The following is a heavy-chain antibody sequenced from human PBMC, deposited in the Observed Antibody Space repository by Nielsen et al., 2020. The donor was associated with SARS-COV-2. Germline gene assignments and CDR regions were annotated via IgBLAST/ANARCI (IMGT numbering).Heavy chain of an antibody. CDR2: ISSSSSTI. J-gene: IGHJ6*02. Sequence: GESLKISCAASGFTFSSYSMNWVRQAPGKGLEWVSYISSSSSTIYYADSVKGRFTISRDNAKNSLYLQMNSLRAEDTAVYYCATPRPSYYYDSSGYGWGMDVWGQGTTVTVSS. V-gene: IGHV3-48*01. D-gene: IGHD3-22*01. CDR1: GFTFSSYS. CDR3: ATPRPSYYYDSSGYGWGMDV.